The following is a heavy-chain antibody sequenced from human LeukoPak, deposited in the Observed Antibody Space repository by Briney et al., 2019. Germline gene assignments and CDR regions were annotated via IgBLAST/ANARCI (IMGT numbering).Heavy chain of an antibody. J-gene: IGHJ4*02. D-gene: IGHD3-22*01. CDR2: ISTSGSST. V-gene: IGHV3-21*04. CDR3: ARGGVGSSGYGY. Sequence: GGSLRLSCAASGFTFSNYWMTWVRQAPGKGLECVSSISTSGSSTYYEDSVKGRFTISRDNAKNSLYLQMSSLRSEDTAVYYCARGGVGSSGYGYWGQGTLVTVSS. CDR1: GFTFSNYW.